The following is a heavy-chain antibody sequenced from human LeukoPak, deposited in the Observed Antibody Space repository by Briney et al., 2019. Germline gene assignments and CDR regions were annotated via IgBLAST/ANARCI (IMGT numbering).Heavy chain of an antibody. V-gene: IGHV1-8*02. CDR1: GGTFSSYA. CDR3: ARVLSYCSSTSCSPYYGMDV. J-gene: IGHJ6*02. Sequence: ASVKVSCKASGGTFSSYAISWVRQATGQGLEWMGWMNPNSGNTGYAQKFQGRVTMTRNTSISTAYMELSSLRSEDTAVYYCARVLSYCSSTSCSPYYGMDVWGQGTTVTVSS. D-gene: IGHD2-2*01. CDR2: MNPNSGNT.